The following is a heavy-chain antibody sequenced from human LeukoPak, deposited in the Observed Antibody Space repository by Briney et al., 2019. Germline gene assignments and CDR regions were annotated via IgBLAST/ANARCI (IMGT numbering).Heavy chain of an antibody. V-gene: IGHV1-69*05. Sequence: SLKVSSKASGGTFSNYASSWVRQAPGQGLEGTGGIIPIFGTANYAQKLQSRVTITTDEYESTAYIALSRLRSEETAEYYCARGRVEMATNELYNWFDPWGQGTLVTVSS. CDR1: GGTFSNYA. CDR3: ARGRVEMATNELYNWFDP. D-gene: IGHD5-24*01. J-gene: IGHJ5*02. CDR2: IIPIFGTA.